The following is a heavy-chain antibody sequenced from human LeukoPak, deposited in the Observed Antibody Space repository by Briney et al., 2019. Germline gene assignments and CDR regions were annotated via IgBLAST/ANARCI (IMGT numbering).Heavy chain of an antibody. CDR2: IKHDGSDK. Sequence: GSLRISCAASGFMFSSHWMSWVRQALGKGLQWVAKIKHDGSDKYYVDSVTGRFTISRDNAKNSLSLQMNSLRVEDTAVYYCATICSTSCHGYYMDVWGKGTTVTVSS. V-gene: IGHV3-7*01. CDR3: ATICSTSCHGYYMDV. D-gene: IGHD2-2*01. CDR1: GFMFSSHW. J-gene: IGHJ6*03.